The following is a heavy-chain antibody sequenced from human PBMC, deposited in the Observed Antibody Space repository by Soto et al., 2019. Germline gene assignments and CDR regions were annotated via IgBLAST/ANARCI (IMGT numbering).Heavy chain of an antibody. V-gene: IGHV3-23*01. Sequence: PGGSLRLSCAASGFIFSNYAFSWVRQAPGKGLDWVSTIRGSGGNTYYADSAKGRFTISRDNSKNTLYLQMNSLRAEDTALYYCARDDQFYNWNYYYGMDVWGQGTTVTVSS. D-gene: IGHD1-20*01. CDR2: IRGSGGNT. CDR1: GFIFSNYA. CDR3: ARDDQFYNWNYYYGMDV. J-gene: IGHJ6*02.